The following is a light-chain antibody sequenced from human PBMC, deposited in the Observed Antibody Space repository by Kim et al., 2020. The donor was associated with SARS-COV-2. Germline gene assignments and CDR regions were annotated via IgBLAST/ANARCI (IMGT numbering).Light chain of an antibody. V-gene: IGKV3-11*01. Sequence: WTQGERATLSCRAGQSVTGELAWYQQKPGQPPRLLIYDASDRATGIPARFSGSGSGTDFTLTISSLEPGDTAVYYCQQRSRWPITFGQGTRLEIK. CDR3: QQRSRWPIT. CDR1: QSVTGE. CDR2: DAS. J-gene: IGKJ5*01.